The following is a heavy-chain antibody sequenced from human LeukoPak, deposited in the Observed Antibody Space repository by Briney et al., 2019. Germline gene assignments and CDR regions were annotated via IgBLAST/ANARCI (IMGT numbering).Heavy chain of an antibody. D-gene: IGHD5-12*01. CDR1: GGTFRSYA. Sequence: SVKVSCKASGGTFRSYAISWVRQAPGQGLEWMGRIIPIFGTANYAQKFQGRVTITTDESTSTAYMELSSLRSEDTAVYYCARELGWLREDDYPNYFDYWGQGTLVTVSS. J-gene: IGHJ4*02. V-gene: IGHV1-69*05. CDR2: IIPIFGTA. CDR3: ARELGWLREDDYPNYFDY.